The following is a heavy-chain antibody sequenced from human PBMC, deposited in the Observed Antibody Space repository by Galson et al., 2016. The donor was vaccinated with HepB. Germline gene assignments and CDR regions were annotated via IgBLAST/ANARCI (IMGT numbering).Heavy chain of an antibody. CDR3: AIDPSHWIENPFAL. CDR2: ICGSCGDI. J-gene: IGHJ4*02. Sequence: SLRLSCAASGFIFSGYSMNWVRQAPGKGLEWVSTICGSCGDIDYADSVQGRFTISRDNSKNTLSLQMNSLRAEDTATYYCAIDPSHWIENPFALWGQGTLVTVSS. D-gene: IGHD2-2*03. V-gene: IGHV3-21*04. CDR1: GFIFSGYS.